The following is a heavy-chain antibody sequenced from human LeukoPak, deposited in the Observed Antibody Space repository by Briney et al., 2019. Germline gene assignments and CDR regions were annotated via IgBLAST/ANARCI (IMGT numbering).Heavy chain of an antibody. CDR3: ARGRRIVVVLGATRTHRDYYMDV. CDR2: TYHSGST. D-gene: IGHD2-15*01. V-gene: IGHV4-34*01. CDR1: GGSISSYD. J-gene: IGHJ6*03. Sequence: KTSETLSLTCTVSGGSISSYDWSWIRQSPGKGLEWIGETYHSGSTNYNSSLKSRVTISLDTSKNQFSLKLSSVTAADTAVYYCARGRRIVVVLGATRTHRDYYMDVWGKGTTVTVSS.